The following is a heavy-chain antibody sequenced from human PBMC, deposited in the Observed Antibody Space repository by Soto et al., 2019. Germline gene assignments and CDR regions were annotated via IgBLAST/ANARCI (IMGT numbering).Heavy chain of an antibody. CDR1: GGSISNGDYY. Sequence: SETLSLTCTVSGGSISNGDYYWSWIRQPPGKGLEWIGNIYYRGSAYYNPSLKSRVTISVDTSKNQFSLKLSSMTAADTAVYYCARVQVPPTRVRFYGMDVWGQGTTVTVSS. CDR3: ARVQVPPTRVRFYGMDV. J-gene: IGHJ6*02. V-gene: IGHV4-30-4*01. CDR2: IYYRGSA. D-gene: IGHD2-2*01.